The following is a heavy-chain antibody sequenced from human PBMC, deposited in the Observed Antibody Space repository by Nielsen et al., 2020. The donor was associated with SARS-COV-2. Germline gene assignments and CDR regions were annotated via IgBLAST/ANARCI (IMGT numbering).Heavy chain of an antibody. Sequence: GESLKISCAASGFTFSDYYMSWIRQAPGKGLEWVSYISSSGSTIYYADSVKGRFTISRDNAKNLLYLQMNSLRAEDTAVYYCASCRIQLLWGMDVWGQGTTVTVSS. CDR2: ISSSGSTI. V-gene: IGHV3-11*01. CDR1: GFTFSDYY. CDR3: ASCRIQLLWGMDV. J-gene: IGHJ6*02. D-gene: IGHD5-18*01.